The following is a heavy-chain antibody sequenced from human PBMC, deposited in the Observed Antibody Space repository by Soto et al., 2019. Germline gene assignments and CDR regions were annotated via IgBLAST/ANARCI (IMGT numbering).Heavy chain of an antibody. V-gene: IGHV2-5*01. CDR1: GFSLTTPGRC. D-gene: IGHD4-4*01. Sequence: GSGHTLVNPTQTRTLTCTFSGFSLTTPGRCGGCMGRPPGKALEWLAVIYWNGDRRYSPSLNNRLTVIKDTSKNQVVLILTNVDSMDTATYYCGHRSNSNDFSGIEQWGQGTLVTVSS. CDR2: IYWNGDR. J-gene: IGHJ4*02. CDR3: GHRSNSNDFSGIEQ.